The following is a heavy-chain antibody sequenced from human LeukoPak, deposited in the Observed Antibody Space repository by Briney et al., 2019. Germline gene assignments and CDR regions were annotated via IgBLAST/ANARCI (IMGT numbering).Heavy chain of an antibody. D-gene: IGHD6-6*01. CDR1: GASISSYF. Sequence: PSETLSLTCTASGASISSYFWSWIRQPPGRGLEWIGYISYSGTTNFSPSLKSRVTISVDTSKNHFSLKLNSVTAADTAMYYCARSLYGSSPNPYYFDYWGQGTLVTVSS. CDR2: ISYSGTT. CDR3: ARSLYGSSPNPYYFDY. V-gene: IGHV4-59*12. J-gene: IGHJ4*02.